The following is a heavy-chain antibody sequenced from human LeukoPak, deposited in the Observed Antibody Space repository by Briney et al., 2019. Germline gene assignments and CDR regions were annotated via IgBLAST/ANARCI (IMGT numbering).Heavy chain of an antibody. V-gene: IGHV4-39*01. Sequence: NPSETLSLTCTVSGGSVTSDNYYWGWIRQPPGKGLEWIGTIYYSGFTYYNPSLNSRVTISVDTSQNQFSLKLSSVTAADAAIYYCASLVTGTMWTDFWGQGTLVTVSS. J-gene: IGHJ4*02. CDR1: GGSVTSDNYY. CDR3: ASLVTGTMWTDF. CDR2: IYYSGFT. D-gene: IGHD1-7*01.